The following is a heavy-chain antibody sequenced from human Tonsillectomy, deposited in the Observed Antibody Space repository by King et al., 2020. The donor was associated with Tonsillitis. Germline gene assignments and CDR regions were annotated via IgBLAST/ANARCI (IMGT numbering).Heavy chain of an antibody. CDR1: GGSMSSYY. J-gene: IGHJ3*02. CDR3: ARDSSTSDTAAFDI. Sequence: HVQLQESGPGLVKPSETLSLTCNVSGGSMSSYYWSWIRQPPGKGLEWIGYIYYSGSTNYNPSLRSRVTISVDTSKNQFSLGLSSVTAADTAVYYCARDSSTSDTAAFDIWGQGTMVTVSS. V-gene: IGHV4-59*12. D-gene: IGHD6-13*01. CDR2: IYYSGST.